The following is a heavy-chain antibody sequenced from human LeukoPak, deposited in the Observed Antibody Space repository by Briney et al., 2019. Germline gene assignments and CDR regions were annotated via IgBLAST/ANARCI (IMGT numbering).Heavy chain of an antibody. CDR3: ARALEGPYYDYVWGILY. V-gene: IGHV1-18*01. CDR1: GYTFTSYG. J-gene: IGHJ4*02. D-gene: IGHD3-16*01. CDR2: ISAYNGNT. Sequence: ASVKVSCKASGYTFTSYGISWVRQAPGQGLEWMGWISAYNGNTNYEQKLQGRVTMTTDTSTSTAYMELRSLRSDDTAVYYCARALEGPYYDYVWGILYWGQGTLVTVSS.